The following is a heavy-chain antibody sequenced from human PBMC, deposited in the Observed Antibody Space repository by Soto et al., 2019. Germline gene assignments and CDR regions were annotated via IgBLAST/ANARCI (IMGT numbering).Heavy chain of an antibody. CDR1: GYTFTNYY. D-gene: IGHD3-16*02. Sequence: QVQLVQSGAEVKKPGASVKVSCKASGYTFTNYYMHWVRQAPGQGLEWMGDIFPLFNTADYAQKFQGRVTITADESTSTAYMELSSLRSEDTAVYYCASGKPATFGGVTVQYYYGMDVWGQGTTVSVSS. CDR2: IFPLFNTA. J-gene: IGHJ6*02. CDR3: ASGKPATFGGVTVQYYYGMDV. V-gene: IGHV1-69*01.